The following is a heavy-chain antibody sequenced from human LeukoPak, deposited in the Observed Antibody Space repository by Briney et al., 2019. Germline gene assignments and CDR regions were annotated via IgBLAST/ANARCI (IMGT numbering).Heavy chain of an antibody. D-gene: IGHD2/OR15-2a*01. CDR3: AKGGLSVYYYYYMDV. Sequence: GGSLRLSCAASGFTFSDYYMSWIRQAPGKGLEWVSYISSSGSMISDADSVKGRFTISRDNAKKSLYLQMNSLRAEDTAVYHCAKGGLSVYYYYYMDVWGKGTTVTASS. J-gene: IGHJ6*03. V-gene: IGHV3-11*01. CDR2: ISSSGSMI. CDR1: GFTFSDYY.